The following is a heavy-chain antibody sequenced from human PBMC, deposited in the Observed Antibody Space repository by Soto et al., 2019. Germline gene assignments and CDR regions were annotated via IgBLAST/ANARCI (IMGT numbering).Heavy chain of an antibody. V-gene: IGHV4-31*03. CDR1: GGSISSGGYY. CDR3: ARCDVITNNWFDP. CDR2: IYYSGST. D-gene: IGHD3-22*01. Sequence: QVQLQESGPGLVKPSQTLSLTCTVSGGSISSGGYYWSWIRQHPGKGLEWIGYIYYSGSTYYNPSLRSSVTISVDTSKNTCSLKLSSVTAADTAVYSCARCDVITNNWFDPWGQGTLVTVSS. J-gene: IGHJ5*02.